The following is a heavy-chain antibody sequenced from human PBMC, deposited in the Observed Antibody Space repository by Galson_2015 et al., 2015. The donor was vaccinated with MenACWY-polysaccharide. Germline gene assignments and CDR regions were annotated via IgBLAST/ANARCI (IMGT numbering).Heavy chain of an antibody. V-gene: IGHV4-4*07. CDR1: GGSIGSYY. D-gene: IGHD2-2*01. CDR2: IFTTGST. J-gene: IGHJ6*02. CDR3: ARSRLSSHYYYGMDV. Sequence: ETLSLTCTVSGGSIGSYYWTWMRQPAGKGLEWIGHIFTTGSTNNNSSLKSRVTMSGDTSKNQFSLKLTSVTAADTAVYYCARSRLSSHYYYGMDVWGQGTTVTVSS.